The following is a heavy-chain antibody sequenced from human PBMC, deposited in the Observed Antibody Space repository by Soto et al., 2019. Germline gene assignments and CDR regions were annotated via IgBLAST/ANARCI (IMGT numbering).Heavy chain of an antibody. Sequence: GALRLSCAASGFTFNSHWMHWVRQVPGNGPVWVARISNDGSETIYADSVEGRFTISRDNAKNTVYLEMNSLRVEDTAVYYFVRDRTHNWFDPWCQGILVTVS. CDR1: GFTFNSHW. V-gene: IGHV3-74*01. CDR2: ISNDGSET. CDR3: VRDRTHNWFDP. J-gene: IGHJ5*02.